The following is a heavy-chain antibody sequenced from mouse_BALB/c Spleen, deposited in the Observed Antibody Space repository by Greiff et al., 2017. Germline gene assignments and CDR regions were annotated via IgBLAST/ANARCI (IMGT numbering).Heavy chain of an antibody. D-gene: IGHD1-3*01. V-gene: IGHV5-6-5*01. CDR3: ARGGYNAMDY. CDR2: ISSGGSS. J-gene: IGHJ4*01. CDR1: GFTFSSYA. Sequence: EVKLVESGGGLVKPGGSLKLSCAASGFTFSSYAMSWVRQTPEKRLEWVASISSGGSSYYPNSVKGRFTISIDNTRNIPYQQLSSLMSEETAMYYCARGGYNAMDYWGQGTSVTVSS.